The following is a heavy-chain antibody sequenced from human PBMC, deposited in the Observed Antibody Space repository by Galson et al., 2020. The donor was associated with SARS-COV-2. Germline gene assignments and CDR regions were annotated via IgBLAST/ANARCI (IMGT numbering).Heavy chain of an antibody. Sequence: TGGSLRLSCAASGFTFSSYGMHWVRQAPGKGLEWVAVISYDGSNKYYADSVKGRFTISRDNSKNTLYLQMNSLRAEDTAVYYCAKDADSSLGYWGQGTLVTVSS. CDR2: ISYDGSNK. J-gene: IGHJ4*02. V-gene: IGHV3-30*18. D-gene: IGHD3-22*01. CDR3: AKDADSSLGY. CDR1: GFTFSSYG.